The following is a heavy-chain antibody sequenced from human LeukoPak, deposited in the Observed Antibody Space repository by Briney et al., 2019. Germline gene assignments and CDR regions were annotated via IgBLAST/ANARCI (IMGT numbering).Heavy chain of an antibody. V-gene: IGHV3-30*18. D-gene: IGHD4-17*01. CDR1: GFTFSSYG. J-gene: IGHJ4*02. Sequence: GGPLRLSCAASGFTFSSYGMRWLRPAPGRGVEGGAVISYDGSNKYYAHSVKGRFTISRDNSQNTLYLQMYSLRAEDTAVYYCAKDLPYGYWGQGTLVTVSS. CDR3: AKDLPYGY. CDR2: ISYDGSNK.